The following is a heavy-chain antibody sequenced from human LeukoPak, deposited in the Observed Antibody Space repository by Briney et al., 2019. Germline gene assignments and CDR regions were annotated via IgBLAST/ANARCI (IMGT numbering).Heavy chain of an antibody. CDR1: GFTFSSYS. Sequence: PGGSLRLSCAASGFTFSSYSMNWVRQAPGKGLEWVSSISGSSTYIFYADSVKGRFTISRDNAKNSLYLQMNSLRAEDTAVYYCARVIYSGDSSGYSMGLDYFDYWGQGTLVTISS. D-gene: IGHD3-22*01. CDR3: ARVIYSGDSSGYSMGLDYFDY. J-gene: IGHJ4*02. V-gene: IGHV3-21*01. CDR2: ISGSSTYI.